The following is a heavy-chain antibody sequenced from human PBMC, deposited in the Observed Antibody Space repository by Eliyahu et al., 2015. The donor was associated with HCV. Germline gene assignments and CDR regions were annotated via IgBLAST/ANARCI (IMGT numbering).Heavy chain of an antibody. CDR3: ARAGPGSHCRGGNCYALDY. Sequence: STYGMHWVRQAPGKGLEWVAMIWFDGSNYYYTDSVKGRSTISRDNSKNTLYLQMNNLRAEDTAVYYCARAGPGSHCRGGNCYALDYWGQGTLVTVSS. J-gene: IGHJ4*02. V-gene: IGHV3-33*01. CDR1: STYG. CDR2: IWFDGSNY. D-gene: IGHD2-15*01.